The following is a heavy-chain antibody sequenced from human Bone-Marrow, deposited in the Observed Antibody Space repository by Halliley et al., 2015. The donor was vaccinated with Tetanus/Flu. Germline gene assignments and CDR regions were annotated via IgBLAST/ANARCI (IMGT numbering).Heavy chain of an antibody. J-gene: IGHJ5*02. V-gene: IGHV3-23*01. CDR3: AKQRARTRLWFDWFDP. D-gene: IGHD3-10*01. CDR2: ISTSDDST. Sequence: ISTSDDSTYYADSVKGRFTISRDRSKNTVYLQMNSLRAEDTAEYYCAKQRARTRLWFDWFDPWGQGTLVTVSS.